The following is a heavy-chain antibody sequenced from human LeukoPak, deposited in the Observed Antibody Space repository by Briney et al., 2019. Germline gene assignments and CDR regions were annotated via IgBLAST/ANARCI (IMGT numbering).Heavy chain of an antibody. CDR2: INPSDGST. Sequence: ASVKVSCKAFGYSLTNYYVHWVRQAPGQGLEWMGEINPSDGSTSYAQKFQGRITVTRDTYTNTVYMDLSSLRSEDTATYYCARGAPTTRIGAGRFDYWGQGSLLTVAS. J-gene: IGHJ4*02. V-gene: IGHV1-46*01. CDR3: ARGAPTTRIGAGRFDY. D-gene: IGHD5-12*01. CDR1: GYSLTNYY.